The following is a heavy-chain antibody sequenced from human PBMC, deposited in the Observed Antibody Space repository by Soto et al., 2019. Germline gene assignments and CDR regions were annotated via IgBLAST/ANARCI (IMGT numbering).Heavy chain of an antibody. CDR1: GFTFSDYY. CDR2: ITSSSSYT. CDR3: ARGHRYGMDV. J-gene: IGHJ6*02. V-gene: IGHV3-11*05. Sequence: QVQLVESGGGLVKPGGSLRLSCAASGFTFSDYYMSWIRQAPGKGLEWVSYITSSSSYTNYADSVKGRFTISRDNAKNALYRQMNSLRDEYTAVYYCARGHRYGMDVWGQGTTVTVSS.